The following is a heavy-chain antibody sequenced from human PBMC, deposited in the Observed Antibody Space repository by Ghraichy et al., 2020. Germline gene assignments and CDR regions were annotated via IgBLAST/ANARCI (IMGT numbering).Heavy chain of an antibody. CDR3: ASNVLLTGYFDLDN. D-gene: IGHD3-9*01. V-gene: IGHV1-18*01. J-gene: IGHJ4*02. CDR1: GSNLTNFG. Sequence: ASVKVSCKASGSNLTNFGINWVRQAPGQGLEWMEWITIYNENTNYAQKFQGRVTMTTATSTSTAYMELRSLTSDDTAVYFCASNVLLTGYFDLDNWGQGTLVTVSS. CDR2: ITIYNENT.